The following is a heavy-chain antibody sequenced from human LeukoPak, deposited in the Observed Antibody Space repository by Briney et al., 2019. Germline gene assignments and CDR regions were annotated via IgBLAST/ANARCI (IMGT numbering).Heavy chain of an antibody. D-gene: IGHD6-19*01. CDR2: ISYDGSNK. J-gene: IGHJ6*04. CDR3: AKEWSSGFDYYGMDV. CDR1: GFTFSSYG. V-gene: IGHV3-30*18. Sequence: GGSLRLSCAASGFTFSSYGMHWVRQAPGKGLEWVAVISYDGSNKYYADSVKGRFTISRDNSKNTLYLQMNSLRAEDTAVYYCAKEWSSGFDYYGMDVRGKGTTVTVSS.